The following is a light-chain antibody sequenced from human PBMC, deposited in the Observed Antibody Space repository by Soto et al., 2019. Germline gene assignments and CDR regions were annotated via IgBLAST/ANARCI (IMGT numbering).Light chain of an antibody. Sequence: EIVLTQSPGTLSLSPGERATLSCRASQRVSSSYLACYQQKPGRAPRLLIYGAASRATGIPDRFSGSGSGTDFTLTISRLEPEDCAVYYCQQYGSSPPITFGQGTRLEIK. CDR1: QRVSSSY. CDR2: GAA. J-gene: IGKJ5*01. V-gene: IGKV3-20*01. CDR3: QQYGSSPPIT.